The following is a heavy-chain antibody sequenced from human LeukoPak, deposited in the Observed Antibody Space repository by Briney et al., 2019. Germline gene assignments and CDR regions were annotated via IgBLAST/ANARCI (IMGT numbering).Heavy chain of an antibody. V-gene: IGHV4-34*01. J-gene: IGHJ4*02. CDR3: ARSYKRGVLMVYADYFDY. D-gene: IGHD2-8*01. CDR1: GGSFSGYY. Sequence: PSETLSLTCAVYGGSFSGYYWSWIRQPPGKGLEWIGEINHSGSTNYNPSLKSRVTISVGTSKNQFSLKLSSVTAADTAVYYCARSYKRGVLMVYADYFDYWGQGTLVTVSS. CDR2: INHSGST.